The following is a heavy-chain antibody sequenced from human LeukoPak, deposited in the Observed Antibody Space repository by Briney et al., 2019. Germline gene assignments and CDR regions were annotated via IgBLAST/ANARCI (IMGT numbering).Heavy chain of an antibody. J-gene: IGHJ4*02. CDR1: GYTFTSYG. CDR2: ISAYNGNT. Sequence: ASVKVSCKASGYTFTSYGISWVRQAPGQGLEWMGWISAYNGNTNYAQKFQGRVTMTRDTSISTAYMELSRLRSDDTAVYYCARAPIVGATTPPFDYWGQGTLVTVSS. V-gene: IGHV1-18*01. CDR3: ARAPIVGATTPPFDY. D-gene: IGHD1-26*01.